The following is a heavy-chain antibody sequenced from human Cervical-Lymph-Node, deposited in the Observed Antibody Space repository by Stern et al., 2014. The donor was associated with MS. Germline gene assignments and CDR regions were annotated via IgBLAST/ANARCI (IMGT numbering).Heavy chain of an antibody. CDR3: ARQRYFDY. CDR1: GYTFTSYW. V-gene: IGHV5-51*01. Sequence: VPLGQSRPEVKRPGESLKISCQASGYTFTSYWLGWVRQMPGKGLEWIAIIFPGGSDIRSSPSFQGQVTISADKSSSPAYLQWNNLKASDTAIYYCARQRYFDYWGQGTLVTVSS. CDR2: IFPGGSDI. J-gene: IGHJ4*02.